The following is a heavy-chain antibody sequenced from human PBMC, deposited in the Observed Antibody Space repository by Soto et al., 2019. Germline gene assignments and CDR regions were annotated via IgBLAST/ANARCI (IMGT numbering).Heavy chain of an antibody. D-gene: IGHD2-8*01. V-gene: IGHV1-2*04. Sequence: ASVKVSCKASGGTFSSYAISWVRQAPGQGLEWMGRINPKSGGTSTAQKFQGWVTMTTDTSISTASMELTRLTSDDTAIYYCARGDSTDCSNGVCSFFYNHDMDVWGQGTTVTVSS. CDR1: GGTFSSYA. J-gene: IGHJ6*02. CDR3: ARGDSTDCSNGVCSFFYNHDMDV. CDR2: INPKSGGT.